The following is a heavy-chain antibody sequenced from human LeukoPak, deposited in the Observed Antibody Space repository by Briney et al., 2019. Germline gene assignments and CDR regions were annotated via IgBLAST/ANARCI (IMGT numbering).Heavy chain of an antibody. CDR1: GFTFSSYE. CDR3: ARVWDDYGDYYYGMDV. J-gene: IGHJ6*02. D-gene: IGHD4-17*01. Sequence: GGSLRLSCAASGFTFSSYEMNWVRQAPGKGLEWVSYISNIDSTIYYADSVKGRFTISRDNAKNSLYLQMNSLRAEDTAVYYCARVWDDYGDYYYGMDVWGQGTTVTVSS. V-gene: IGHV3-48*03. CDR2: ISNIDSTI.